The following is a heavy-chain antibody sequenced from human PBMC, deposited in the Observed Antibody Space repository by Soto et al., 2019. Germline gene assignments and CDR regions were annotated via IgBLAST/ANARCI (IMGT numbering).Heavy chain of an antibody. CDR1: DDSIYTYY. J-gene: IGHJ4*02. V-gene: IGHV4-4*07. CDR3: ARDRKVDSVDYYFDY. Sequence: SETLSLTCTVSDDSIYTYYWSWIRQPAGKGLEWIGRIYTNGSTNSKPSLRSRLTMSVDRSKHQLSLKLSSVTAADTAVYYCARDRKVDSVDYYFDYWGRGTLVTVSS. CDR2: IYTNGST. D-gene: IGHD2-15*01.